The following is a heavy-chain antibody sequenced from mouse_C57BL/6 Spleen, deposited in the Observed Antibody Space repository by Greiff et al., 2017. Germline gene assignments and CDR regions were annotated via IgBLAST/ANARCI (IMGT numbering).Heavy chain of an antibody. CDR3: ATPLITTVVGAMDY. J-gene: IGHJ4*01. V-gene: IGHV1-72*01. Sequence: VKLKQPGAELVKPGASVKLSCKASGYTFTSYWMHWVKQRPGRGLEWIGRIDPNSGGTKYNEKFKSKATLTVDKPSSTAYMQLSSLTSEDSAVYYCATPLITTVVGAMDYWGQGTSVTVSS. CDR2: IDPNSGGT. CDR1: GYTFTSYW. D-gene: IGHD1-1*01.